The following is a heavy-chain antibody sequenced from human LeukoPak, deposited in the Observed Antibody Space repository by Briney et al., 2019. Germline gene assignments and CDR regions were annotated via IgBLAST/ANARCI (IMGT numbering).Heavy chain of an antibody. J-gene: IGHJ4*02. CDR2: INSDASST. CDR1: GFTFSSYW. Sequence: PGGSLRLSCAASGFTFSSYWMHWVRQAPGKGLVWVSHINSDASSTSYADSVKGRFTISRDNAKSTLYLQMNSLRAEDTAMYYCARVGYYFGSGSLIQYYFDYWGQGTLVTVSS. CDR3: ARVGYYFGSGSLIQYYFDY. V-gene: IGHV3-74*01. D-gene: IGHD3-10*01.